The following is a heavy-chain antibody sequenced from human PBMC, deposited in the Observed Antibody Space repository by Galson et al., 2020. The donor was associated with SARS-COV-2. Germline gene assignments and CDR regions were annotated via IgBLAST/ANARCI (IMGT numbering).Heavy chain of an antibody. Sequence: GESLKISCAASGFTFNRYSMNWVRQAPGKGLEWVSYISGSSSYIYYAASVRGRFTIPRDNAKNSLYLQMNNLSDDDTAIYYCARKGGATFVDYWGQGTPVTVSS. CDR1: GFTFNRYS. CDR2: ISGSSSYI. J-gene: IGHJ4*02. CDR3: ARKGGATFVDY. V-gene: IGHV3-21*01. D-gene: IGHD1-26*01.